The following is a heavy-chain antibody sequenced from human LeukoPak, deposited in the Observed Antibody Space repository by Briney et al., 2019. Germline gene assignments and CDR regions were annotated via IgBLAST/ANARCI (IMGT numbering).Heavy chain of an antibody. CDR3: ARDVPRGVQLTPRGGY. CDR2: INPNSGGT. D-gene: IGHD3-10*01. Sequence: ASVKVSFKASGYTFTGYYMHWVRQAPGQGLEWMGRINPNSGGTNYAQKFQGRVTMTRDTSISTAYMELSRLRSDDTAVYYCARDVPRGVQLTPRGGYWGQGTLVTVSS. V-gene: IGHV1-2*06. J-gene: IGHJ4*02. CDR1: GYTFTGYY.